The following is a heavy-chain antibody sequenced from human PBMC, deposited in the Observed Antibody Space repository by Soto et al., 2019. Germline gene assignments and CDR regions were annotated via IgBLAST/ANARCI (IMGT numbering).Heavy chain of an antibody. J-gene: IGHJ5*02. D-gene: IGHD1-26*01. Sequence: EVQLVESGGGLVQPWGSLRLSCAASGFTFSSYWMSWVRQAPGKGLEWVANIKQDGSEKYYVDSVKGRFTISRDNAKNSLYLQMNSLRAEDTAVYYCARAISGSYDPWFDPWGQGTLVTVSS. CDR2: IKQDGSEK. CDR3: ARAISGSYDPWFDP. CDR1: GFTFSSYW. V-gene: IGHV3-7*01.